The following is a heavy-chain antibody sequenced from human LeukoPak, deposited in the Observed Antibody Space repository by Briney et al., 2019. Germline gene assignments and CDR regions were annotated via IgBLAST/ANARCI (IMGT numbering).Heavy chain of an antibody. Sequence: PGGSLRLSCAASGLTVSSNSMSWVRQAPGKGLEWVSFIYSGGSTYYADSVKGRFIISRDNSKNTLYLQMNSLGAEDTAVYYCAKIDGDYAGDAFDIWGQGTMVTVSS. D-gene: IGHD4-17*01. J-gene: IGHJ3*02. CDR2: IYSGGST. CDR1: GLTVSSNS. V-gene: IGHV3-53*01. CDR3: AKIDGDYAGDAFDI.